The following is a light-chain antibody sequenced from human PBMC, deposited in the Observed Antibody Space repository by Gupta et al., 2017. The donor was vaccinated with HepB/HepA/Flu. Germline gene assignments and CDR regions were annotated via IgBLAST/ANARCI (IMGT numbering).Light chain of an antibody. Sequence: DIQMTQSSSSVSASVGDRVTITCRASQGIGNWLAWYQQRPGKAPKLLIYGASSLQSGVPSRFSGSGSGTDFTLTISSLQPEDFATYYCQQANNFSGTFGQGTRLEIK. V-gene: IGKV1D-12*01. CDR1: QGIGNW. CDR3: QQANNFSGT. J-gene: IGKJ5*01. CDR2: GAS.